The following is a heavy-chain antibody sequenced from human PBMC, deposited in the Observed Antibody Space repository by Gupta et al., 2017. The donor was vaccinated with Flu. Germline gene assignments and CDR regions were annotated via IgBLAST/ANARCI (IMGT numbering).Heavy chain of an antibody. CDR3: ARDLTAVFGDLPDY. J-gene: IGHJ4*02. Sequence: EVQLVESGGDLVQPGGSLRLSCTASGFPFSTTWMPWVRQIPGKGLVWVSRVNADGSSTNYADSVKGRFTISRDNAKNTLYLQMNSLRAEDTAVYYCARDLTAVFGDLPDYWGQGTLVTVSS. CDR2: VNADGSST. CDR1: GFPFSTTW. D-gene: IGHD2-21*02. V-gene: IGHV3-74*01.